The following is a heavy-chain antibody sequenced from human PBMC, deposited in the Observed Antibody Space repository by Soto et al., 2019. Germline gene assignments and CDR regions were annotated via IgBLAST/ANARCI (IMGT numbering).Heavy chain of an antibody. CDR3: ARGRDGYNSYYFGY. J-gene: IGHJ4*02. V-gene: IGHV1-69*06. CDR1: GGTFSSYA. D-gene: IGHD5-12*01. Sequence: SVKVSCKASGGTFSSYAISWVRQAPGQGLEWMGGIIPIFGTANYAQKFQGRVTITADKSTSTAYMELSSLRSEDTAVYYCARGRDGYNSYYFGYWGQGTLVTVSS. CDR2: IIPIFGTA.